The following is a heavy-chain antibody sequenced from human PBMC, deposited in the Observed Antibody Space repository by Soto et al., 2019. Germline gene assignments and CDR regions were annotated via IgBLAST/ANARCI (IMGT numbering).Heavy chain of an antibody. CDR3: ATTGPNIVVVPAAIWVFDI. Sequence: GGSLRLSCAASGFTFTTYTMSWVRQAPGKGLEWVSSISNSGGRPSYADSVQGRFIISRDNAKNTIYLQMNGLRAEDTAVYYCATTGPNIVVVPAAIWVFDIWGQGTMVTVSS. CDR1: GFTFTTYT. D-gene: IGHD2-2*02. V-gene: IGHV3-23*01. CDR2: ISNSGGRP. J-gene: IGHJ3*02.